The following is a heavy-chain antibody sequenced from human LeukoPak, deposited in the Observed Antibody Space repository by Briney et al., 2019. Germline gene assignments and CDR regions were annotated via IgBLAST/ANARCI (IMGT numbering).Heavy chain of an antibody. V-gene: IGHV3-20*04. Sequence: GGSLRLSCAASGFTFDDYGMSWVRQAPAKGLEWVSGINWNGGSTGYADSVKGRFTISRDNAKNSLYLQMNSLRAEDTALYYCARVRYYDSSGYYKRWYYYMDVWGKGTTVTVSS. CDR1: GFTFDDYG. CDR2: INWNGGST. CDR3: ARVRYYDSSGYYKRWYYYMDV. D-gene: IGHD3-22*01. J-gene: IGHJ6*03.